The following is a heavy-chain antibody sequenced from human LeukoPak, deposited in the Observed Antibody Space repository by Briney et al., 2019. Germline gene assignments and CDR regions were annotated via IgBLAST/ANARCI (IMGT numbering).Heavy chain of an antibody. J-gene: IGHJ5*02. CDR3: ARAAHRSHSQIVVVITAWFDP. CDR2: ISYDGSNK. V-gene: IGHV3-30-3*01. CDR1: GFTFSSYA. Sequence: PGGSLRLSCAASGFTFSSYAMHWVRQAPGKGLEWVAVISYDGSNKYYADSVKGRFTISRDNSKNTLYLQMNSLRAEDTAVYYCARAAHRSHSQIVVVITAWFDPWGQGTLVTVSS. D-gene: IGHD3-22*01.